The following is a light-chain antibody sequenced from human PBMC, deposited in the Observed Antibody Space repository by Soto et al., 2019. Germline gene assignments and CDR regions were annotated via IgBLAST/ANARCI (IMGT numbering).Light chain of an antibody. Sequence: DIVLTRSQATLSLSPGDTATLSCRANQSVRNFLAWYQQKPGQAPRLLIYDTYNRATGVPDRFSGSGSGTDFTLTISSLEPEDFAVYYCHQRSNRPLTFGGGTKWIS. CDR2: DTY. V-gene: IGKV3-11*01. J-gene: IGKJ4*01. CDR1: QSVRNF. CDR3: HQRSNRPLT.